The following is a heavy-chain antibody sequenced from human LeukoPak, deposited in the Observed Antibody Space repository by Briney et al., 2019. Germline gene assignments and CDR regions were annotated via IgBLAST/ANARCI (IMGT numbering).Heavy chain of an antibody. CDR3: ARRGDFWDGRSWFDP. CDR1: GGSISSFY. V-gene: IGHV4-4*09. D-gene: IGHD3-3*01. CDR2: IYTSGTT. Sequence: SETLSLTCNASGGSISSFYLSWIRQPPGKGLEWIGYIYTSGTTKYNPSLKSRLTMSVNTSNSQFLLKLSSVTAADTAVYYCARRGDFWDGRSWFDPWGQGTLVTVSS. J-gene: IGHJ5*02.